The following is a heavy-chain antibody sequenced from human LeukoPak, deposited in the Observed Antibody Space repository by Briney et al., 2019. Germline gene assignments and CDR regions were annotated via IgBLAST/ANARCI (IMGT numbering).Heavy chain of an antibody. D-gene: IGHD6-13*01. J-gene: IGHJ6*03. CDR1: GGSISSGSYY. V-gene: IGHV4-61*02. CDR2: IYTSGST. Sequence: SQTLSLTCTVSGGSISSGSYYWSWIRQPAGKGLEWIGRIYTSGSTNYNPSLKSRVTISVDTSKNQFSLKLSSVTAADTAVYYCARDTGSSWYSYYYYMDVWGKGTTVTVSS. CDR3: ARDTGSSWYSYYYYMDV.